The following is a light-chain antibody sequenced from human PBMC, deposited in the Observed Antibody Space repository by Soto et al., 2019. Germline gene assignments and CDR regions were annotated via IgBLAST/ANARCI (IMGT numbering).Light chain of an antibody. Sequence: EIVLIPVAAALSLTTGERATLSCRASQSVSSYLVWYQQKPGQAPRLLIYDASNRATGIPARFSGSGSGTDFTLTISSLDPEDFAVYYCQQRSDWPITFGQGTRLEIK. CDR2: DAS. CDR1: QSVSSY. J-gene: IGKJ5*01. V-gene: IGKV3-11*01. CDR3: QQRSDWPIT.